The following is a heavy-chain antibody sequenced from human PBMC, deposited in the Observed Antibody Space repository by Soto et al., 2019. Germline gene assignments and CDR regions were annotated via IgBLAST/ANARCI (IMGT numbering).Heavy chain of an antibody. CDR3: TKVIATSAGRAMDV. V-gene: IGHV3-23*01. J-gene: IGHJ6*02. Sequence: GGSLRLSCAASGFTFSAYAMRWVRQAPGKGLEWVSAISAGGGGSTYYADSVKGRFTISRDNSKNTLYLQMNSLRAEDTALYYCTKVIATSAGRAMDVWGQGTPVNVSS. CDR2: ISAGGGGST. CDR1: GFTFSAYA. D-gene: IGHD6-13*01.